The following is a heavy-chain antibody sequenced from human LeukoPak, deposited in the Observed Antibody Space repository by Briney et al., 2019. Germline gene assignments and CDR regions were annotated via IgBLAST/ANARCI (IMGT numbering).Heavy chain of an antibody. CDR3: AAATAADF. D-gene: IGHD6-13*01. J-gene: IGHJ4*02. CDR2: ISSSRSYT. V-gene: IGHV3-11*03. CDR1: GIPFSDYY. Sequence: GGSLRLSCVVSGIPFSDYYMNWIRKAPGKGLEWISYISSSRSYTDYADSVKGRFTISRANAKSALYLQMHSLRLEDTAVYYCAAATAADFWSEGPLVTVYS.